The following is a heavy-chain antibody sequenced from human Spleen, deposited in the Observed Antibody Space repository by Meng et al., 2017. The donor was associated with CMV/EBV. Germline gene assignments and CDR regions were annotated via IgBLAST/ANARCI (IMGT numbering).Heavy chain of an antibody. CDR2: IYSSGST. Sequence: SETLSLTCSVSGGPISSSSYYWGWIRQPPGKGLEWIATIYSSGSTYQNPSLKSRLTVSVDTSKNQFSLNLRSVTAADTAVYYCASPSTSRFYFDYWGQGALVTVSS. D-gene: IGHD2-2*01. J-gene: IGHJ4*02. CDR1: GGPISSSSYY. CDR3: ASPSTSRFYFDY. V-gene: IGHV4-39*01.